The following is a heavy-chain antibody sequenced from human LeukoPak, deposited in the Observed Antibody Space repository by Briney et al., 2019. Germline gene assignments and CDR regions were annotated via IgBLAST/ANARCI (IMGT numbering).Heavy chain of an antibody. CDR1: GGSISSSSYY. V-gene: IGHV4-39*01. CDR2: IYYSGST. D-gene: IGHD3-22*01. CDR3: ARAITMIVDAFDI. J-gene: IGHJ3*02. Sequence: SETLSLTCTVSGGSISSSSYYWGWIRQPPGKGLEWIGSIYYSGSTYYNPSLKSRVTISVDTSKNQFSLKLSSVTAADTAVYYCARAITMIVDAFDIWGQGTMVTVSS.